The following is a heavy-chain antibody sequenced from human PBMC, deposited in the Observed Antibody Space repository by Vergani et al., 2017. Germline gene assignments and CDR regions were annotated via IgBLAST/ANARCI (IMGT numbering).Heavy chain of an antibody. CDR2: INPNRGGT. Sequence: QVQLVQSGAEVKKPGASVKVSCKASGYTFTGYYMHWVRQAPGQGLEWMGWINPNRGGTNYAQKFQGRLTMTRYTSISTAYRELSRLRSDDTAVYYCARFRPYYEDAFDIWGQGTMVTVSS. D-gene: IGHD3-22*01. V-gene: IGHV1-2*02. J-gene: IGHJ3*02. CDR3: ARFRPYYEDAFDI. CDR1: GYTFTGYY.